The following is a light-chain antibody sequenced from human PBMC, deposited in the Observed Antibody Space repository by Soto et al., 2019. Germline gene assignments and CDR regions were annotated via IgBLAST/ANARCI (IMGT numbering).Light chain of an antibody. Sequence: EIVMTQSPATLSVSPGGRATLSCRASQSVSSNLAWYQQKLGQAPRLLIYGASTRATGIPARFSGSGSGTEFTLTISSLQSEDFAAYYCQQYNNWPPWTFGQGTKVEIK. CDR2: GAS. CDR3: QQYNNWPPWT. J-gene: IGKJ1*01. V-gene: IGKV3-15*01. CDR1: QSVSSN.